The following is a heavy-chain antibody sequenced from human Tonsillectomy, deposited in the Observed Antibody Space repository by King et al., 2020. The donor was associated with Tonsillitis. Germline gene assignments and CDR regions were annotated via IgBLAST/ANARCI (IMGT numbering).Heavy chain of an antibody. Sequence: VQLVESGGGLFKPGGSQRLSCTPFGFTFSNYDMAWVRQAPGKGLEWVSSITGGSDYMYSADSVKGRFTISRDNAKNSLYLQLNSLRAEDTAVYYCAKDKGAGLDDTSRGAFDVWGQGTMVTVS. V-gene: IGHV3-21*01. CDR1: GFTFSNYD. D-gene: IGHD2-2*01. CDR2: ITGGSDYM. CDR3: AKDKGAGLDDTSRGAFDV. J-gene: IGHJ3*01.